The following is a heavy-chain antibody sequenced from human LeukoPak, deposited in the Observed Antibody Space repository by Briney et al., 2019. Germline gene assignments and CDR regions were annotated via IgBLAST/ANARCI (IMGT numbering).Heavy chain of an antibody. J-gene: IGHJ6*03. Sequence: ASVKVSCKSSGYTFTGYYMHWVRQAPGQGLEWMGWINPNSGGTNYAQKFQGRVTMTRDTSISTAYMELSRLRSDDTAVYYCARDPGNGLLWFGEPAYYMDVWGKGTTVTISS. V-gene: IGHV1-2*02. CDR3: ARDPGNGLLWFGEPAYYMDV. D-gene: IGHD3-10*01. CDR1: GYTFTGYY. CDR2: INPNSGGT.